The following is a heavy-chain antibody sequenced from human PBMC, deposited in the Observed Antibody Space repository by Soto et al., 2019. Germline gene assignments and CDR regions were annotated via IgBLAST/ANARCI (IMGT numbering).Heavy chain of an antibody. D-gene: IGHD6-19*01. V-gene: IGHV3-48*02. J-gene: IGHJ4*02. Sequence: GGSLRLSCAASGFTFSSFSMNWVRQAPGRGLEWISYISGGGRPISYADSVKGRFTISRDNAKNSLYLQMDSLTDEDTAVYYCARDLGWAFDSWGQGTLVTVSS. CDR3: ARDLGWAFDS. CDR2: ISGGGRPI. CDR1: GFTFSSFS.